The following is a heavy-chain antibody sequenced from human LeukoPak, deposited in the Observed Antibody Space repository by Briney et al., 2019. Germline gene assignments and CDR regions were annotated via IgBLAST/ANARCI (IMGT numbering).Heavy chain of an antibody. V-gene: IGHV4-38-2*02. J-gene: IGHJ6*03. Sequence: SETLSLTCTVSGYSISSGYYWGWIRQPPGKGLEWIGSIYHSGSTYYNPSLKSRVTISVDTSKNQFSLKLSSVTAADTAVYYCARDRSGDYYYYYMDVWGKGTTVTISS. CDR2: IYHSGST. CDR3: ARDRSGDYYYYYMDV. D-gene: IGHD1-1*01. CDR1: GYSISSGYY.